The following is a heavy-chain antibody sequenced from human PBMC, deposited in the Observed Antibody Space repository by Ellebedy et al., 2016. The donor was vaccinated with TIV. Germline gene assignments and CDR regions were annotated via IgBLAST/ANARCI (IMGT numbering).Heavy chain of an antibody. CDR1: GFTFRIYA. D-gene: IGHD1-26*01. V-gene: IGHV3-23*01. J-gene: IGHJ4*02. Sequence: GESLKISCAASGFTFRIYAMSWVRQAPGKGLEWVSLISGSGDRTYYADSVKGRFTISRDNSKDTLYVQMNSLRAEDTAVYYCATQWELYDWGQGTTVTVSS. CDR3: ATQWELYD. CDR2: ISGSGDRT.